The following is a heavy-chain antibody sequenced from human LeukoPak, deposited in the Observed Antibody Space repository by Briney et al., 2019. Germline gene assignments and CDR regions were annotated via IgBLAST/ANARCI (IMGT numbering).Heavy chain of an antibody. D-gene: IGHD2-15*01. Sequence: GGSLRLSCTASGFTFSSYWMHWVRQAPGKGLVWVSRINTDGSSTRYADSVKGRFTISRDNAKNTLYLQVNNLRAEDTAVYYCARESGYCSAPSCHRPEDYWGQGTLVTVSS. V-gene: IGHV3-74*01. CDR3: ARESGYCSAPSCHRPEDY. CDR1: GFTFSSYW. CDR2: INTDGSST. J-gene: IGHJ4*02.